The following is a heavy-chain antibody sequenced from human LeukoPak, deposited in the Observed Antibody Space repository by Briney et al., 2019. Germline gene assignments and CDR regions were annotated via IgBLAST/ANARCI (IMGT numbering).Heavy chain of an antibody. V-gene: IGHV3-21*04. D-gene: IGHD3-22*01. CDR1: GFTFSSYK. J-gene: IGHJ6*03. CDR2: IHSGGSDV. Sequence: PGGSLRLSCAASGFTFSSYKMNWVRQAPGRGLEWVSSIHSGGSDVYYADSVKGRFTVSRDNAKNSLYLQMNSLRAEDTAVYYCAREAFHDSSGPLYYYYMDVWGKGTTVTVSS. CDR3: AREAFHDSSGPLYYYYMDV.